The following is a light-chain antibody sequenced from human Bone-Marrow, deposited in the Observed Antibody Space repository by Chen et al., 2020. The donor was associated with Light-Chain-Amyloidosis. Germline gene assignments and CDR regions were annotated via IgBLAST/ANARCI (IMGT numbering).Light chain of an antibody. CDR3: QQYFNTPWT. CDR2: WAP. J-gene: IGKJ1*01. V-gene: IGKV4-1*01. CDR1: QSVLYSSNYKHY. Sequence: DIVMTKSPDSLAVSLGERATINCKSSQSVLYSSNYKHYVACYQETPGQPPHLLMYWAPTRTSGVPDRFSGSGSGADFTRTSSSLQADDVAVYYGQQYFNTPWTFGQATKVEIK.